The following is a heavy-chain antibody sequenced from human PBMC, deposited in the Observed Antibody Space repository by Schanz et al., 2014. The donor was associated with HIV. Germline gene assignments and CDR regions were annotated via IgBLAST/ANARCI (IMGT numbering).Heavy chain of an antibody. CDR1: GFTFSSYA. J-gene: IGHJ1*01. CDR2: ISGTGGST. D-gene: IGHD6-19*01. V-gene: IGHV3-23*04. Sequence: EVQLVESGRGLVQPGGSLRLPCVVSGFTFSSYAMGWVRQAPGKGLEWVSSISGTGGSTYYADSVKGRFSISRDNSKNTLSLQMNGLRGEDTAVYYCVKGGSDWTPGPSGCQHWGQGTLVIVSS. CDR3: VKGGSDWTPGPSGCQH.